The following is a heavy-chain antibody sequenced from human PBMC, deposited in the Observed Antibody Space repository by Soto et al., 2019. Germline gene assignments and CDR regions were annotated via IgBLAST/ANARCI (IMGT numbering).Heavy chain of an antibody. CDR1: GYTFTTYD. CDR2: MNPNSGTT. CDR3: ARNKWETGDFDY. V-gene: IGHV1-8*01. J-gene: IGHJ4*02. D-gene: IGHD1-26*01. Sequence: QVPLVQSGAEVRKPGASVKVSCKASGYTFTTYDINWMRQATGQGLEWVGWMNPNSGTTGYAQKFQGRVSMTRDTSMKTAYMELSSLTYEDTAVYYCARNKWETGDFDYWGQGTLVTVSS.